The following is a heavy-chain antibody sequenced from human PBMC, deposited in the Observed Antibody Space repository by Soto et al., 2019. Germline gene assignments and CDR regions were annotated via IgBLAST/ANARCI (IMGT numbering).Heavy chain of an antibody. CDR1: GFTFSSYA. Sequence: PGGSLRLSCAASGFTFSSYAMSWVRQAPGKGLEWVSAISGSGGSTYYADSVRGRFTISRDNSKNTLYLQMNSLRAEDTAVYYCAKGTTIFGVVSDYWGQGTLVTVYS. J-gene: IGHJ4*02. V-gene: IGHV3-23*01. D-gene: IGHD3-3*01. CDR3: AKGTTIFGVVSDY. CDR2: ISGSGGST.